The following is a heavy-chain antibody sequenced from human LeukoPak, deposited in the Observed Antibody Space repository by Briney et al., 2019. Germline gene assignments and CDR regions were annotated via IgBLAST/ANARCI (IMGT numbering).Heavy chain of an antibody. Sequence: SETLSLTCTVSGGSISNYYGNWIRKPPGKGLEGLGYIYYTGSTNYNPSLKSRVTMSVDTSKNQFSLNLRSVTPEDTAVYYCARINSIAARPVYFQHWGQGTLVTVSS. CDR2: IYYTGST. CDR3: ARINSIAARPVYFQH. CDR1: GGSISNYY. V-gene: IGHV4-59*01. J-gene: IGHJ1*01. D-gene: IGHD6-6*01.